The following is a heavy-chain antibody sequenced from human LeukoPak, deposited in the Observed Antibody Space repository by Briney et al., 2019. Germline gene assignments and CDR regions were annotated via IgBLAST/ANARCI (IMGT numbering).Heavy chain of an antibody. D-gene: IGHD6-13*01. CDR1: GGSISSSSYY. CDR2: IYYSGST. Sequence: SETLSLTCTVSGGSISSSSYYWGWIRQPPGKGLEWIGNIYYSGSTYYNPSLKSRVTMSVDTSKNQFSLKLSSVTAADTAVYYCATLSQYSSSWYYFDYWGQGTLVTVSS. V-gene: IGHV4-39*01. CDR3: ATLSQYSSSWYYFDY. J-gene: IGHJ4*02.